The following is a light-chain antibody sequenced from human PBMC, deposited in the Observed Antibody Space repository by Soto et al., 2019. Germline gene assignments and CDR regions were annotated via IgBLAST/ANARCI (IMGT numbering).Light chain of an antibody. CDR3: QQYGSSPYT. V-gene: IGKV3-20*01. J-gene: IGKJ2*01. CDR2: DAS. Sequence: EIVLTQSPGTLSLSPGERATLSCRAIESVSSSYLAWYQQKPGQAPRLLIYDASSRATGIPDRFSGSGSGTDFTLTISRLEPEDFAVYYCQQYGSSPYTFGQGTKLEIK. CDR1: ESVSSSY.